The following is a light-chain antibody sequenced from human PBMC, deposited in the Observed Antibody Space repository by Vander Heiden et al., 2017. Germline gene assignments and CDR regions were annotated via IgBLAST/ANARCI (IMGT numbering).Light chain of an antibody. CDR1: QSISSW. J-gene: IGKJ1*01. V-gene: IGKV1-5*03. Sequence: DIQMTQSPSTLSASVGDRVTITCRASQSISSWLAWYQQKPGKAPKLLIYKASSLESGVPSRFSGSASGTEFTLTISILHPDDFATYYCQQDNTYSWTFGPGTKVENK. CDR3: QQDNTYSWT. CDR2: KAS.